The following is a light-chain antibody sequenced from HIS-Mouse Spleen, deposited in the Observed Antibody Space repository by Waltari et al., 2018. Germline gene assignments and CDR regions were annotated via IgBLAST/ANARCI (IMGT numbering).Light chain of an antibody. V-gene: IGLV2-8*01. CDR2: EVS. Sequence: QSALTQPPSASGSPGPPVPIPCTGTSSDVGGSNYVPWYQQPPAKAPKLMIYEVSKRPSGVPDRFSGSKSGNTASLTVSGLQAEDEADYYCSSYAGSNNLVFGGGTKLTVL. J-gene: IGLJ2*01. CDR1: SSDVGGSNY. CDR3: SSYAGSNNLV.